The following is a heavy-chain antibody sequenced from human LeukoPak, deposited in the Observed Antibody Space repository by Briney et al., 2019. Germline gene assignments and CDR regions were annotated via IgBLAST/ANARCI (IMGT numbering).Heavy chain of an antibody. CDR2: INPNSGGT. CDR3: ARARPTRYYDILTGYYPSYYYYGMDV. Sequence: ASVKVSCKASGYTFTGYYMHWVRQAAGQGLEWMGWINPNSGGTNYAQKFQGRVTMTRDTSISTAYMELSRLRSDDTAVYYCARARPTRYYDILTGYYPSYYYYGMDVWGQGTTVTVSS. J-gene: IGHJ6*02. V-gene: IGHV1-2*02. D-gene: IGHD3-9*01. CDR1: GYTFTGYY.